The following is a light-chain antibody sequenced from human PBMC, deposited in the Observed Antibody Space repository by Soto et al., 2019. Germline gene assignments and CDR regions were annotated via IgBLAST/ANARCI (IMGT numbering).Light chain of an antibody. Sequence: DIQMTQSPSTLSGSAGDRVTISCRASQTISSWLAWYQQKPGKAPKLLIYEASTLKSGVPSRFSGSGSATEFTLTISSLQPDDFATYYCQHYNSYSEAFGQGTKVDIK. J-gene: IGKJ1*01. V-gene: IGKV1-5*03. CDR2: EAS. CDR3: QHYNSYSEA. CDR1: QTISSW.